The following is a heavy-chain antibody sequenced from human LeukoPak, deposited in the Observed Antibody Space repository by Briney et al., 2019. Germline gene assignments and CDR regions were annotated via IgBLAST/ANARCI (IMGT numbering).Heavy chain of an antibody. V-gene: IGHV4-39*01. D-gene: IGHD3-10*01. CDR3: ARHVIGVLWSGEPYWFDP. CDR1: DGSVGSRSSY. CDR2: ISVNGLT. Sequence: SETLSLTCAVSDGSVGSRSSYWAWIRQSPGNGLEWIGIISVNGLTYYNPSLRSRVAMSVDTSKNQFSLKLSSVTAADTAVYYCARHVIGVLWSGEPYWFDPWGQGTLVTVSS. J-gene: IGHJ5*02.